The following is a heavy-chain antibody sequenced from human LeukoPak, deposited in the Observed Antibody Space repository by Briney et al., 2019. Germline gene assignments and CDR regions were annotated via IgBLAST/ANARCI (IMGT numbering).Heavy chain of an antibody. CDR2: INPSDGSA. Sequence: ASVKVSCKASGYTFTSNYMHWVRQAPGQGLEWMGIINPSDGSANSAQKFQGRVTMTRDTSTSTVYMELSSLRSEDTAVYYCARDRGKVVIATYWYFDLWGRGTLVTVSS. CDR1: GYTFTSNY. D-gene: IGHD3-22*01. J-gene: IGHJ2*01. V-gene: IGHV1-46*01. CDR3: ARDRGKVVIATYWYFDL.